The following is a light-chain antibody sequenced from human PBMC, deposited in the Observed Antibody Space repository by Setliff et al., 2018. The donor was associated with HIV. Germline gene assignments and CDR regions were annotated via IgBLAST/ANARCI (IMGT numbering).Light chain of an antibody. V-gene: IGLV2-14*01. CDR1: SSDIATYDY. J-gene: IGLJ1*01. CDR3: SSFTSSTPFV. Sequence: SALAQPASVSGSPGQSITISCTGASSDIATYDYVSWYQHHPGKAPKLMIYEVFNRPSGVSNRFSGSKSGNTASLTISGLQPDDEADYYCSSFTSSTPFVFGTGTKVTVL. CDR2: EVF.